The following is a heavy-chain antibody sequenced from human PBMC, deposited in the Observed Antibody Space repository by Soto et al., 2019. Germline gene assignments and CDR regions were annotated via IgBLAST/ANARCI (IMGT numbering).Heavy chain of an antibody. CDR1: GGSISSGGYY. CDR2: IYYSGST. CDR3: ARVRITMVRGVIINYYGMDV. V-gene: IGHV4-31*03. D-gene: IGHD3-10*01. Sequence: PSETLSLTCTVSGGSISSGGYYWSWIRQHPGKCLEWIGYIYYSGSTYYNPSLKSRVTISVDTSKNQFSLKLSSVTAADTAVYYCARVRITMVRGVIINYYGMDVWGQGTTVTVYS. J-gene: IGHJ6*02.